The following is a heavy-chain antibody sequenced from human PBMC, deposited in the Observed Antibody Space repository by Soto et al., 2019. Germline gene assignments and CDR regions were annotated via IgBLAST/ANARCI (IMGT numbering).Heavy chain of an antibody. D-gene: IGHD2-2*01. V-gene: IGHV2-5*02. Sequence: QITLKESGPTLVKPTQTLTLTCTFSGFSLSTSGVGVGWIRQPPGKALEWLALIYWDDDKRYSPSLKSRLTIXXDXSXXQVVLTMTNMDPVDTATYYCAHRPLVPAAYNWFDPWGQGTLVTVSS. CDR1: GFSLSTSGVG. J-gene: IGHJ5*02. CDR3: AHRPLVPAAYNWFDP. CDR2: IYWDDDK.